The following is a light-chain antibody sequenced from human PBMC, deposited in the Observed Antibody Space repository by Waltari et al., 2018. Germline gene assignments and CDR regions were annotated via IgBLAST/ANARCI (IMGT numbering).Light chain of an antibody. CDR2: DVT. V-gene: IGLV2-14*03. J-gene: IGLJ3*02. Sequence: QSALTQPASVSGSPGQSITIPCTGSTSDFPVSRYFSWYQQHPGRAPKLILYDVTKRPSGVSARFSGSKSADTASLTIVGLQAEDEADYYCNSYATANSWVFGGGTKLTVL. CDR3: NSYATANSWV. CDR1: TSDFPVSRY.